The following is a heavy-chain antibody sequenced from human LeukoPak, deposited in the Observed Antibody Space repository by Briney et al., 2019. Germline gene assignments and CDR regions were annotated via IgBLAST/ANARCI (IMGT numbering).Heavy chain of an antibody. D-gene: IGHD4-17*01. J-gene: IGHJ4*02. Sequence: SETLSLTCTVSGGSISSYYWSWIRQPPGKGLEWIGYIYYSGSTNYSPPLKSRVTISVDTSKNQFSLKLSSVTAADTAVYYCATYGRTTVTTNWGQGTLVTVSS. CDR2: IYYSGST. V-gene: IGHV4-59*01. CDR1: GGSISSYY. CDR3: ATYGRTTVTTN.